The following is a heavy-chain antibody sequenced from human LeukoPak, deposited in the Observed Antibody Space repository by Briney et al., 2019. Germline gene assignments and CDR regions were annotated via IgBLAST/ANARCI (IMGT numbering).Heavy chain of an antibody. D-gene: IGHD2-15*01. CDR1: GGSINSYY. CDR3: AASKEVAATPVDY. J-gene: IGHJ4*02. V-gene: IGHV4-59*08. Sequence: PSETLSLTCTVSGGSINSYYWSWIRQPPGKGLEWIGYIYYSGSTNYNPSLESRVTISVDTSKNQFSLKLSSVTAADTAVYYCAASKEVAATPVDYWGQGTLVTVSS. CDR2: IYYSGST.